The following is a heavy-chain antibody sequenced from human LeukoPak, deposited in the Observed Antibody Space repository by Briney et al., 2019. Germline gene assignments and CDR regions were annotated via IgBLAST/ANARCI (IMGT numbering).Heavy chain of an antibody. CDR2: ISAYNGNT. D-gene: IGHD3-22*01. CDR1: GYTFTSYG. V-gene: IGHV1-18*01. J-gene: IGHJ4*02. CDR3: ARERPTKTYYYDSSGFDC. Sequence: ASVKVSCKASGYTFTSYGISWVRQAPGQGLEWMGWISAYNGNTNYAQKLQGRVTITADESTSTAYMELSSLRSEDTAVYYCARERPTKTYYYDSSGFDCWGQGTLVTVSS.